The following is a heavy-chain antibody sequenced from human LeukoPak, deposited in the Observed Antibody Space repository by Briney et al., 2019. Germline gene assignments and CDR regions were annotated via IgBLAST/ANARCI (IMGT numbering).Heavy chain of an antibody. Sequence: GASVKVSCKASGGTFSSYAISWVRQAPGQGLEWMGRIIPIFGIANYAQKFQGRVTITADKSTSTAYMELSSLRSEDTAVYYCARDFSCSGGSCYSFYYYYYYGMDVWGQGTTVTVSS. V-gene: IGHV1-69*04. CDR2: IIPIFGIA. CDR1: GGTFSSYA. CDR3: ARDFSCSGGSCYSFYYYYYYGMDV. D-gene: IGHD2-15*01. J-gene: IGHJ6*02.